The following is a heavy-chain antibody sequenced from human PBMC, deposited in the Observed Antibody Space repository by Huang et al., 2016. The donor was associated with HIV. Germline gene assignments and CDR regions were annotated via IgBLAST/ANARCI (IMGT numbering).Heavy chain of an antibody. CDR1: GFSFSTYG. V-gene: IGHV3-30*18. CDR3: AKDGADEEWDIDY. D-gene: IGHD1-26*01. Sequence: VQLVESGGGVVQPGRSLRLACAASGFSFSTYGLQWVRQAPGKGLEWVAVRAYDGSNKYYAHSVKGRFTISRDTSENKVYLQMNSLRHEDTAVYYCAKDGADEEWDIDYWGQGTLVTVSS. J-gene: IGHJ4*02. CDR2: RAYDGSNK.